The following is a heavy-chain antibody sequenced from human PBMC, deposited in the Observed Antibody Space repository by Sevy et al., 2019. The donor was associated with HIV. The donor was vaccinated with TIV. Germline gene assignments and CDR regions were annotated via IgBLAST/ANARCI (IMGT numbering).Heavy chain of an antibody. J-gene: IGHJ6*02. Sequence: GGSLRLSCAASGFTFSNAWMSWVRQAPGKGLEWVGRIKSKTDGGTIDYAAPVKGSFTISRADSKNTVYLQMNSLKGEDTAVYYCSTDPIIVLLVTDGMDVWGQGTTVTVSS. CDR1: GFTFSNAW. D-gene: IGHD2-8*02. V-gene: IGHV3-15*01. CDR3: STDPIIVLLVTDGMDV. CDR2: IKSKTDGGTI.